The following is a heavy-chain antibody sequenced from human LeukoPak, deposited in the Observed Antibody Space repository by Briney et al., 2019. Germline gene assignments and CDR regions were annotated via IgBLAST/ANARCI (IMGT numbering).Heavy chain of an antibody. Sequence: SETLSPTCTVSGRSIRSVYWNWIRQSAGKGLEWIGRIYATDLTNYNPSLKSRVTLSVDMSKNELSLTLKSVTAADTAVYYCARGFGSGTSPIDLWGQGALVTVSS. D-gene: IGHD3-10*01. V-gene: IGHV4-4*07. CDR2: IYATDLT. CDR1: GRSIRSVY. CDR3: ARGFGSGTSPIDL. J-gene: IGHJ5*02.